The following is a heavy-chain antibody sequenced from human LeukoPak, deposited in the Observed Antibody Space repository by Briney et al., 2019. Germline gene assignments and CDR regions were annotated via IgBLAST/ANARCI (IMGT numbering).Heavy chain of an antibody. CDR3: ARAGHYYGSGSYPDFDY. CDR1: GYTFTSYG. Sequence: ASVKVSCKASGYTFTSYGISWVRQAPGQGLEWMGWIRAYNGNTNYAQKLQGRVTMTTDTSTSTAYMELRSLRSDDTAVYYCARAGHYYGSGSYPDFDYWGQGTLVTVSS. J-gene: IGHJ4*02. D-gene: IGHD3-10*01. V-gene: IGHV1-18*01. CDR2: IRAYNGNT.